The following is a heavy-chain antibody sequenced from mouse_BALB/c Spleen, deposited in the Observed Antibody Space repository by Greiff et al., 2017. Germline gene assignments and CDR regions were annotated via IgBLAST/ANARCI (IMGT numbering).Heavy chain of an antibody. CDR3: TSILYYAMDY. V-gene: IGHV5-6-4*01. J-gene: IGHJ4*01. Sequence: EVKLVESGGGLVKPGGSLKLSCAASGFTFSSYTMSWVRQTPEKRLEWVATISSGGSYTYYPDSVKGRFTISRDNAKNTLYLQMSSLKSEDTAMYYCTSILYYAMDYWGQGTSVTVSS. CDR1: GFTFSSYT. CDR2: ISSGGSYT.